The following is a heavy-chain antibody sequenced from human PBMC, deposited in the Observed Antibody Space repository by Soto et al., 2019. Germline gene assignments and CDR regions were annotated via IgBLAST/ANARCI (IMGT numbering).Heavy chain of an antibody. D-gene: IGHD4-17*01. CDR2: IYYSGST. V-gene: IGHV4-39*01. CDR3: ATFYGDYVSY. J-gene: IGHJ4*02. Sequence: SETLSLTCTVSGGSISSGGYYWSWIRQHPGKGLEWIGYIYYSGSTFYNPSLKSRVTISVDTSKNQFSLKLSSVTAADTAAYYCATFYGDYVSYWGRGTLVTVSS. CDR1: GGSISSGGYY.